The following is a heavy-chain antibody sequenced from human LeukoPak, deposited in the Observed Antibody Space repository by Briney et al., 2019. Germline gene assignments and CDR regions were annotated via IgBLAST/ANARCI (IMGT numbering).Heavy chain of an antibody. CDR1: GFTFSDYY. V-gene: IGHV3-11*01. Sequence: GGSLRLSCAASGFTFSDYYMSWIRQAPGKGLEWVSYISSSGSTIYYADSVKGRFTISRDNAKNSLYLQMNSLRAEDTAVYYCATPGVHYDPSGYYPFQHWGQGTLVTVSS. D-gene: IGHD3-22*01. CDR3: ATPGVHYDPSGYYPFQH. CDR2: ISSSGSTI. J-gene: IGHJ1*01.